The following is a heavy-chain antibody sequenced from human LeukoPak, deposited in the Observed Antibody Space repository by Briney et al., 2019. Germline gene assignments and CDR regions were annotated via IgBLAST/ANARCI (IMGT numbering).Heavy chain of an antibody. CDR1: GYTFTSYD. J-gene: IGHJ3*02. D-gene: IGHD4-23*01. CDR3: AREYAGGNSFHVIFHI. V-gene: IGHV1-8*01. Sequence: GASVKVSCKASGYTFTSYDINWVRQATGQGLEWMGWMNPNSGNTGYAQKFQGRVTMTRNTSISTAYMELSSLRSEDTAVYYCAREYAGGNSFHVIFHIWGQGTMVSVSS. CDR2: MNPNSGNT.